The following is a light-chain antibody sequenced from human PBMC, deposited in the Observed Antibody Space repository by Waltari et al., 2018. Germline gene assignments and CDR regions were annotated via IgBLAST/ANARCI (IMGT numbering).Light chain of an antibody. Sequence: YVLTQPPSQSVAPGKTARITCGGDNIGSKSVHWYQQKAGQAPVLVIYYDSDRPSGIPERFAGSNSGNTATLTISRVEAGDEADYHCQVWDSSSDHRVFGGGTKLTVL. CDR2: YDS. V-gene: IGLV3-21*01. CDR1: NIGSKS. J-gene: IGLJ3*02. CDR3: QVWDSSSDHRV.